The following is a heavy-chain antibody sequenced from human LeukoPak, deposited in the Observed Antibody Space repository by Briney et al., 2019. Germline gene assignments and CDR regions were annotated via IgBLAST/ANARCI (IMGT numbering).Heavy chain of an antibody. CDR3: ARESEGASPFDY. CDR1: GFTVSSNY. D-gene: IGHD1-26*01. Sequence: PGGSLRLSCAASGFTVSSNYMSWVRQAPGKGLEWVSVIYSGGSTYYADSVKGRFTISRDNSKNTLYLQMNSLRAEDTAVYYCARESEGASPFDYWGQGTLVTVSS. J-gene: IGHJ4*02. CDR2: IYSGGST. V-gene: IGHV3-53*01.